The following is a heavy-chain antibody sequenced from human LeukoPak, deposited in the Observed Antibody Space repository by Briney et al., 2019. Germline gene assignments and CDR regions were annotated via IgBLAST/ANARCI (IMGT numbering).Heavy chain of an antibody. V-gene: IGHV4-4*07. CDR3: ARDNAFDI. CDR1: GGSISTYY. CDR2: IYTSGST. J-gene: IGHJ3*02. Sequence: PSETLSLTCTGSGGSISTYYWSWIRLPAGKGLEWSGRIYTSGSTDYNPSLKSRVTISVDKSKNQFSLKLSSVTAADTAIYYCARDNAFDIWGQGTMVTVSS.